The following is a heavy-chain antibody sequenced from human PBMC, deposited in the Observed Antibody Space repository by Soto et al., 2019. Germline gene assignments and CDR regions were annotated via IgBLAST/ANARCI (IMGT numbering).Heavy chain of an antibody. J-gene: IGHJ4*02. CDR2: ISGSGGST. Sequence: GGSLRLSCAASGFTFSSYAMSWVRQAPGKGLEWVSAISGSGGSTYYADSVKGRFTISRDNSKNTLYLQMNSLRAEDTAVYYCAKSRSSGGSRGYYFDYWGPGTLAPVSS. CDR1: GFTFSSYA. D-gene: IGHD2-15*01. V-gene: IGHV3-23*01. CDR3: AKSRSSGGSRGYYFDY.